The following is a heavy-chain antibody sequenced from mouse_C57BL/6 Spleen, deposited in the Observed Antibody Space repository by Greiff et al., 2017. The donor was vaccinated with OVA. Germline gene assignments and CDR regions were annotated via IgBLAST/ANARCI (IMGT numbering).Heavy chain of an antibody. CDR1: GFSLTSYA. V-gene: IGHV2-9-1*01. J-gene: IGHJ4*01. Sequence: VQRVESGPGLVAPSQSLSITCTVSGFSLTSYAISWVRQPPGKGLEWLGVIWTGGGTNYNSALKSRLSISKDNSKSQVFLKMNSLQTDDTARYYCASHDGYYGAPYAMDYWGQGTSVTVSS. D-gene: IGHD2-3*01. CDR3: ASHDGYYGAPYAMDY. CDR2: IWTGGGT.